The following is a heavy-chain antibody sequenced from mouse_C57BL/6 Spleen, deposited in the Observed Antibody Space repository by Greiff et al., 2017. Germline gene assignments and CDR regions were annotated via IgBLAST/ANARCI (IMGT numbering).Heavy chain of an antibody. D-gene: IGHD1-1*01. CDR1: GFSLTSYG. CDR2: IWRGGST. CDR3: AKTRTVVADWYFDV. J-gene: IGHJ1*03. Sequence: VKLMESGPGLVQPSQSLSITCTVSGFSLTSYGVHWVRQSPGKGLEWLGVIWRGGSTDYNAALMSRLSITKDNSKSQVFFKMNSLQADDTAIYDCAKTRTVVADWYFDVWGTGTTVTFSS. V-gene: IGHV2-5*01.